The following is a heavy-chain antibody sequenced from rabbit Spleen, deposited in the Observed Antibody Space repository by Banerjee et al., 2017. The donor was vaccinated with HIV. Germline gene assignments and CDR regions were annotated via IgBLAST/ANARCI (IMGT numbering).Heavy chain of an antibody. J-gene: IGHJ4*01. D-gene: IGHD1-1*01. Sequence: QEQLEESGGDLVKPGASLTLTCKASGVSLNDKDVMCWVRQAPGKGLEWIACINIVTGKSVYASWAKGRFMMSRTSSTTVTLQMTSLTAADTATYFCARDLVSVIGWNFNLWGPGTLVTVS. CDR1: GVSLNDKDV. V-gene: IGHV1S45*01. CDR3: ARDLVSVIGWNFNL. CDR2: INIVTGKS.